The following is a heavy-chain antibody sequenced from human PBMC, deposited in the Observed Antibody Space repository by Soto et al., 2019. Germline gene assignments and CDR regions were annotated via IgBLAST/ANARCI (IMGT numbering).Heavy chain of an antibody. CDR2: ISHNGRSK. Sequence: GGSLRLSCVGSGFVFRDSPINWVRQAPGKGLEWVAVISHNGRSKKFADSVKGRFSTHRDNFKDTVFLQMDSLRLEDTAVYYCARESTIGPFGHWGQGTPVTVSS. V-gene: IGHV3-30*04. CDR1: GFVFRDSP. J-gene: IGHJ4*02. D-gene: IGHD1-26*01. CDR3: ARESTIGPFGH.